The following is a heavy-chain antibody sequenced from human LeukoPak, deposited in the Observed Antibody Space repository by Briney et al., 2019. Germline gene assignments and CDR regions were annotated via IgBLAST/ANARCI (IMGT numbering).Heavy chain of an antibody. CDR3: AKVPRGAGTSSAY. Sequence: GGSLRLSCAASRFTFSNYAMNWVRQAPGKGLEWVSAISGSGGSTYYVDSVKGRFTISRDNSKNTLYLQMNSLRAEDTAVYYCAKVPRGAGTSSAYWGQGTLVTVSS. J-gene: IGHJ4*02. CDR2: ISGSGGST. D-gene: IGHD3-3*01. V-gene: IGHV3-23*01. CDR1: RFTFSNYA.